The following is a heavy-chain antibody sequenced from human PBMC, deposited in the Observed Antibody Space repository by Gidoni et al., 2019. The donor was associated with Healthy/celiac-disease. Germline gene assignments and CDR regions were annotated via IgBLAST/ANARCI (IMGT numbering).Heavy chain of an antibody. V-gene: IGHV5-51*01. D-gene: IGHD2-2*03. CDR2: IYPGDSDT. CDR1: GYSFTSYW. CDR3: ARRGYCSSTSCRRGWFDP. Sequence: EVQLVQSGAEVKKPGESLKISCKGSGYSFTSYWIGWVRQMPGKGLEWMGIIYPGDSDTRYSPSFQGQVTISADKSISTAYLQWSSLKASDTAMYYCARRGYCSSTSCRRGWFDPWGQGTLVTVSS. J-gene: IGHJ5*02.